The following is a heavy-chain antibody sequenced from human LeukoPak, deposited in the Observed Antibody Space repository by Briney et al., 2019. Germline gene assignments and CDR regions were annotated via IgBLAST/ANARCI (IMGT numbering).Heavy chain of an antibody. J-gene: IGHJ5*02. CDR1: GYTFTSYG. Sequence: ASVKVSCKASGYTFTSYGISWVRQAPGQGLEWMGWISAYNGNTNYAQKLQGRVTMTTDTSTSTAYMELRSLRSDDTAVYYCAREVDYCSSTSCHGGDWFDPWGQGTLVTVSS. V-gene: IGHV1-18*01. CDR3: AREVDYCSSTSCHGGDWFDP. D-gene: IGHD2-2*01. CDR2: ISAYNGNT.